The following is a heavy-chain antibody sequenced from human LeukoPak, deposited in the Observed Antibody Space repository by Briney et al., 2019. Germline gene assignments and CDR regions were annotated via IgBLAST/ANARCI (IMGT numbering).Heavy chain of an antibody. CDR2: INTSGST. Sequence: PSQTLSRTCTVSGGSISSGSYYWSWIRQPAGKGLEWIGRINTSGSTDYNPSLKSRVTMSVDTSQNQFSLRLSSVTAADTAVYYCARDGYCSTTSCNHFDYWGQGTLVTVSS. CDR1: GGSISSGSYY. D-gene: IGHD2-2*03. J-gene: IGHJ4*02. CDR3: ARDGYCSTTSCNHFDY. V-gene: IGHV4-61*02.